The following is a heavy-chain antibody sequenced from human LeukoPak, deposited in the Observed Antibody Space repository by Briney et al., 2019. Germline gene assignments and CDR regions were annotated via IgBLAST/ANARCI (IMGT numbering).Heavy chain of an antibody. J-gene: IGHJ6*03. CDR3: ARELRGGMSGNLGGLFASYHTYYYYMDV. D-gene: IGHD1-26*01. CDR1: GYTFTTYY. V-gene: IGHV1-46*01. Sequence: EASVKVSCKASGYTFTTYYIHWVRQAPGQGLEWMGMINPSDGATTYAQKFQGRGTMTRDMSTTTVYMDVRTLRSEDTAVYFCARELRGGMSGNLGGLFASYHTYYYYMDVWGKGTTVTVSS. CDR2: INPSDGAT.